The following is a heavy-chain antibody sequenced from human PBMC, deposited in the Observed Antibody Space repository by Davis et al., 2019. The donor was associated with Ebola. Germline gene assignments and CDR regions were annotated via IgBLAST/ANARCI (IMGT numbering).Heavy chain of an antibody. J-gene: IGHJ6*02. Sequence: PGGSLRLSCVASGFTSSSYSMNWVRQALGKGLEWVSSISSSSSYIYYADSVRGRFTISRDNAKNSLYLQMNSLRAEDTAVYYCARSINNYYYGMDVWGQGTTVTVSS. CDR2: ISSSSSYI. CDR3: ARSINNYYYGMDV. CDR1: GFTSSSYS. V-gene: IGHV3-21*01.